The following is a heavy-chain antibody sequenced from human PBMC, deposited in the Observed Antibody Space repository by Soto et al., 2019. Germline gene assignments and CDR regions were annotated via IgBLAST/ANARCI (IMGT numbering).Heavy chain of an antibody. CDR3: ASSDIVLTIFSF. CDR2: IIGGSGNT. CDR1: GYSFSGHA. V-gene: IGHV1-3*01. D-gene: IGHD3-3*01. J-gene: IGHJ4*02. Sequence: ASVKVSCKTSGYSFSGHAMHWVRRAPGQGPEWMGSIIGGSGNTKYSQKFQDRVTITRDTSASTGYMEVSSLRSEDTAVYYCASSDIVLTIFSFWGQGTLVTVSS.